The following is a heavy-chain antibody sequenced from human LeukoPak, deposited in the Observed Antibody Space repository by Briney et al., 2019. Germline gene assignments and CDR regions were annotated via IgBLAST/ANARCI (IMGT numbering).Heavy chain of an antibody. V-gene: IGHV3-66*04. CDR1: GFTVSSNY. CDR3: ARHSLFDAFDI. CDR2: IYSGGST. Sequence: PGGSPRLSFAASGFTVSSNYMSWVRQAPGKGLEWVSVIYSGGSTYYADSVKGRFTISRDNSKNTLYLQMNSLRAEDTAVYYCARHSLFDAFDIWGQGTMVTVSS. J-gene: IGHJ3*02.